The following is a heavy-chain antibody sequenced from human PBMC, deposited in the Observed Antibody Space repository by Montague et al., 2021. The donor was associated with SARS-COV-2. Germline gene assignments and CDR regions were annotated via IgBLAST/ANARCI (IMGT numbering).Heavy chain of an antibody. CDR2: IDWDDDK. CDR3: ARDKYYYDSSGYYPLVYFDY. CDR1: GFSLSTSGMC. Sequence: PALVKPTQTLTLTCTFSGFSLSTSGMCVSWIRQPPGKALEWLARIDWDDDKYYSTSLKTRLTISKDTSKNQVVLTMTNMDPVDTATYYRARDKYYYDSSGYYPLVYFDYWGQGTLVTVSS. D-gene: IGHD3-22*01. V-gene: IGHV2-70*11. J-gene: IGHJ4*02.